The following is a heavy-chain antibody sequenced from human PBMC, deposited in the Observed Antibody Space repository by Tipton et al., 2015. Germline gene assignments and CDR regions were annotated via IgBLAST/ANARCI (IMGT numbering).Heavy chain of an antibody. CDR1: GGSVSSGSYY. D-gene: IGHD4-23*01. J-gene: IGHJ4*02. V-gene: IGHV4-39*07. Sequence: TLSLTCTVSGGSVSSGSYYWGWIRQPPGKGLEWIGSISHSGNTYYNPSLKSRVTISVDTSKTQFSLKMSSVTASDTAVYYCARARGRHGGLFDSWGQGILVTVSS. CDR2: ISHSGNT. CDR3: ARARGRHGGLFDS.